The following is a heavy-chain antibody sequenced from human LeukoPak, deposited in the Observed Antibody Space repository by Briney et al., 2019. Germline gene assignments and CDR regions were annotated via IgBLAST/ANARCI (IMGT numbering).Heavy chain of an antibody. V-gene: IGHV3-30*04. CDR3: ARGSDLNWFDP. CDR2: ISYDGSNK. Sequence: GGSLRLSCAASGFTFSSYAMHWVRQAPGKGLEWVAVISYDGSNKYYADSVKGRFTISRDNSKNTLYLQMNSLRAEDTAVYYCARGSDLNWFDPWGQGTLVTVSS. J-gene: IGHJ5*02. CDR1: GFTFSSYA.